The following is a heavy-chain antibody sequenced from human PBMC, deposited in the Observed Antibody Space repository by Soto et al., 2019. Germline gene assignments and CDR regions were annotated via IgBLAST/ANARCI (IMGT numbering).Heavy chain of an antibody. CDR3: ARVGTTVTFDY. CDR1: GGSVSSGSYY. CDR2: IYYSGST. D-gene: IGHD4-17*01. J-gene: IGHJ4*02. Sequence: PSETLSLTCTVSGGSVSSGSYYWSWIRQPPGKGLEWIGYIYYSGSTNYNPSLKSRVTISVDTSKNQFSLKLSSVTAADTAVYYCARVGTTVTFDYWGQGTLVTV. V-gene: IGHV4-61*01.